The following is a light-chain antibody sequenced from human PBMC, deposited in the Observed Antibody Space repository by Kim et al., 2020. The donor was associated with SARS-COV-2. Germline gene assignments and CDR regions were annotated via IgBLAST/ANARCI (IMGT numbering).Light chain of an antibody. Sequence: SSELTQDPAVSVALGQTVRITCQGDSLRSYYASWYQQKPGQAPVLVIYGKNNWPSGIPDRFSGSSSGNTASLTITGAQAEDEADYYCNSRDSSGNHDVFG. V-gene: IGLV3-19*01. CDR1: SLRSYY. CDR3: NSRDSSGNHDV. CDR2: GKN. J-gene: IGLJ1*01.